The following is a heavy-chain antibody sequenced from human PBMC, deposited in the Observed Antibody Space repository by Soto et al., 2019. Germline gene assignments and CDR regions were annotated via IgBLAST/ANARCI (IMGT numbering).Heavy chain of an antibody. J-gene: IGHJ3*02. CDR2: IYPGDSDT. CDR1: GFTFTNYW. D-gene: IGHD6-13*01. V-gene: IGHV5-51*01. Sequence: GESLKISCKGSGFTFTNYWIGWVRQMPGKGLEWMGIIYPGDSDTKYSPSFQGLVTISADKSISTAYLQWSSLEASDTAMYYCGRPGIAAAGKSGAFDIWVQGTMVTV. CDR3: GRPGIAAAGKSGAFDI.